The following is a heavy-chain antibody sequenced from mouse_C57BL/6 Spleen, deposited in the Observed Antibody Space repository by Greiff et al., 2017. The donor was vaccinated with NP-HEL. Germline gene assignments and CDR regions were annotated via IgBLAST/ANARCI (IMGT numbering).Heavy chain of an antibody. Sequence: QVQLQQPGAELVMPGASVKLSCKASGYTFTSYWMHWVKQRPGQGLEWIGEIDPSDSYTNYNQKFKGQSTLTVDKSSSTAYMQLSSLTSEDSAVYYCARSGDYDVHAMDYWGQGTSVTVSS. J-gene: IGHJ4*01. CDR1: GYTFTSYW. CDR3: ARSGDYDVHAMDY. CDR2: IDPSDSYT. V-gene: IGHV1-69*01. D-gene: IGHD2-4*01.